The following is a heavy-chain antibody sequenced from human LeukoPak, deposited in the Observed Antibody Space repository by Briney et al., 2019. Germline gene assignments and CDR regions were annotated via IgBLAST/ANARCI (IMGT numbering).Heavy chain of an antibody. V-gene: IGHV3-43*01. Sequence: GGSLRLSCAASGFTFDDYTLHWVRQAPGKGLEWVSLISWDGGSTYYADSVKGRFTISRDNSKNSLYLQMNSLRTEDTALYYCARAGYDFWSGYFFDYWGQGTLVTVSS. D-gene: IGHD3-3*01. CDR2: ISWDGGST. CDR3: ARAGYDFWSGYFFDY. CDR1: GFTFDDYT. J-gene: IGHJ4*02.